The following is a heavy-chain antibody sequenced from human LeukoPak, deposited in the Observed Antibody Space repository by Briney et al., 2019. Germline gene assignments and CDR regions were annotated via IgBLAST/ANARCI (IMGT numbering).Heavy chain of an antibody. V-gene: IGHV1-3*02. CDR2: SNAGNGNT. J-gene: IGHJ4*02. D-gene: IGHD6-19*01. CDR1: GGTFSSYA. CDR3: ARTSYSSGHAFDY. Sequence: GASVKVSCKASGGTFSSYAISWVRQAPGQRLEWMGWSNAGNGNTKYSQEFQGRVTITRDTSASTAYMELSSLRSEDMAVYYCARTSYSSGHAFDYWGQGTLVTVSS.